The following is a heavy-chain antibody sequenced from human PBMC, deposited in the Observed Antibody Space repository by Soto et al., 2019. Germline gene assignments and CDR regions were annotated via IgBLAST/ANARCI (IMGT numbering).Heavy chain of an antibody. J-gene: IGHJ4*02. CDR1: EFTFTHYW. Sequence: PGGSLRLSCAASEFTFTHYWMHWVRQAPGKGLEWVSVISGSDGSTYYADSVKGRFTISRDNSKNTLNLQMNSLRAEDTAVYYCARRSSSWYFEYWGQGTLVTVSS. D-gene: IGHD6-13*01. CDR2: ISGSDGST. CDR3: ARRSSSWYFEY. V-gene: IGHV3-23*01.